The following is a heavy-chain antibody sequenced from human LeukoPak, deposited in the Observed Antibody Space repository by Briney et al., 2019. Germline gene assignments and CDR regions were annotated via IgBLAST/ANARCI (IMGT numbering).Heavy chain of an antibody. D-gene: IGHD1-26*01. CDR2: INPNSGGT. Sequence: GASVKVSCKASGYTFTGYYMHWVRQAPVQGLEWMGWINPNSGGTNYAQKFQGRVTMTRDTSISTAYMELSRLRSDDTAVYYCAREVGTGYNWFDPWGQGTLVTVSS. V-gene: IGHV1-2*02. CDR1: GYTFTGYY. CDR3: AREVGTGYNWFDP. J-gene: IGHJ5*02.